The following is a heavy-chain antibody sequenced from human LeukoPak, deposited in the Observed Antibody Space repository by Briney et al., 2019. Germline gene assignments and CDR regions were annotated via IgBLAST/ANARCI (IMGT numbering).Heavy chain of an antibody. J-gene: IGHJ4*02. D-gene: IGHD4-17*01. CDR1: GYTFTSYG. V-gene: IGHV1-18*01. CDR2: ISAYNGNT. Sequence: ASVKLSCKSSGYTFTSYGISWVRQAPGQGLEWMGWISAYNGNTNYAQKLQGRVTMTTDTSTNTAYMDLRSLRSDDTAVYYCARAGGTTVTTSNDYWGQGTLVTVSS. CDR3: ARAGGTTVTTSNDY.